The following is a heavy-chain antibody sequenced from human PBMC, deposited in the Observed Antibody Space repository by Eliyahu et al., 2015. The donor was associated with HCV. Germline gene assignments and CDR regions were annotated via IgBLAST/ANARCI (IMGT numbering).Heavy chain of an antibody. V-gene: IGHV4-39*01. D-gene: IGHD5-24*01. CDR3: ASQDTREHYFDY. J-gene: IGHJ4*02. CDR2: SFYCGXT. Sequence: QLQLQESGPGLVKPSQTLSLICTVSVGXLNSNNYYWGWIRQPPGKGLEYIGSSFYCGXTYFNPSLKSRVTISVDTSKNQFSLKLSSVTASDTGVYYCASQDTREHYFDYWGQGIPVTVSS. CDR1: VGXLNSNNYY.